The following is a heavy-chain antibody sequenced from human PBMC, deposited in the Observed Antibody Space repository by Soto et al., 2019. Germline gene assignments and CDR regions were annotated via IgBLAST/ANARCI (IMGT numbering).Heavy chain of an antibody. J-gene: IGHJ4*02. CDR3: ARDGGRHSGGIDY. CDR1: GYTFTTYS. D-gene: IGHD1-26*01. Sequence: ASVKVSCKASGYTFTTYSMHWVRQAPRQRLEWMGWINAGNGNTQYSQKFQGRVTITRDTSARTAYMELSSLRSEDTAVYYCARDGGRHSGGIDYWGQGTLVTVSS. V-gene: IGHV1-3*01. CDR2: INAGNGNT.